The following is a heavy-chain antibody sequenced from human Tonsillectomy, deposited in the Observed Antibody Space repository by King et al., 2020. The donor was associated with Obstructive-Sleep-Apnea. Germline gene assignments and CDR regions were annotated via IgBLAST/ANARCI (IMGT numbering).Heavy chain of an antibody. CDR2: IVVGSGNT. Sequence: QLVQSGPEVKKPGPSVKVSCKASGFTFTSSAVQWVRQARGQRLEWIGWIVVGSGNTNYAQKFQERVTITRDMSTSTAYMELSSLRSEDTAVYYCAAERSVGDDWYFDLWGRGTLVTVSS. D-gene: IGHD4-17*01. CDR1: GFTFTSSA. J-gene: IGHJ2*01. V-gene: IGHV1-58*01. CDR3: AAERSVGDDWYFDL.